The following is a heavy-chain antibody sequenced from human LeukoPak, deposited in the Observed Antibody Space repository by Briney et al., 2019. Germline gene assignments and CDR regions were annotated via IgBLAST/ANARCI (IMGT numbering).Heavy chain of an antibody. CDR2: IIPISGTA. CDR1: GGTFSSYG. V-gene: IGHV1-69*13. J-gene: IGHJ4*02. Sequence: SVKVSCKASGGTFSSYGISWVRQAPGQGLEWMGGIIPISGTANYAQKFQGRVTITADESTSTAYMELSSLRSEDTAMYYCATYCSSANCYIWGYYFDYWGQGTLVTVSS. D-gene: IGHD2-2*01. CDR3: ATYCSSANCYIWGYYFDY.